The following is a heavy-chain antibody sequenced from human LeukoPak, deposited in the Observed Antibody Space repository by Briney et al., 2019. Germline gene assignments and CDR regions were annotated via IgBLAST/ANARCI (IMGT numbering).Heavy chain of an antibody. J-gene: IGHJ4*02. CDR2: ISDIGST. CDR3: ARGVYIAAAQYAY. Sequence: PSETLSLTCTVSGVSISSWYWSWIRQPPGEGLEYIGYISDIGSTSYKPSLKSRVTISVDTSKNQFSLRVTSLTAADTAVYYCARGVYIAAAQYAYWGQGTLVTVSS. CDR1: GVSISSWY. D-gene: IGHD6-13*01. V-gene: IGHV4-59*01.